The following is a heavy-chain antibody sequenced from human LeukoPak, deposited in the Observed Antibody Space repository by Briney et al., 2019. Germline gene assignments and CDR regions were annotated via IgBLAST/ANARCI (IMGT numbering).Heavy chain of an antibody. CDR3: TTGPSYGYEW. J-gene: IGHJ4*02. V-gene: IGHV3-74*01. D-gene: IGHD3-16*01. CDR2: IKTDGRTT. CDR1: GMTFSNHW. Sequence: SGGSLRLSCAASGMTFSNHWMHWVRQAPGKGLVWVPLIKTDGRTTIYADSVKGRFTISRDNGKSTLYLQMNSLRAEDTAIYYCTTGPSYGYEWWGQGTVVTVSS.